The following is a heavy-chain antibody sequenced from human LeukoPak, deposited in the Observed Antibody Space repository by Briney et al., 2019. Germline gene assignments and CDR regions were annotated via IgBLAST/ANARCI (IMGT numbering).Heavy chain of an antibody. CDR2: ISAYNGNT. J-gene: IGHJ3*02. CDR1: GXXXXXYG. CDR3: ARGGGALSRDAFDI. Sequence: KXXCKASGXXXXXYGXSWVRQXPXQGXEXXGWISAYNGNTNYAQKLQGRVTMTTDTSTSTAYMELRSLRSDDTAVYYCARGGGALSRDAFDIWGQGTMVTVSS. V-gene: IGHV1-18*01.